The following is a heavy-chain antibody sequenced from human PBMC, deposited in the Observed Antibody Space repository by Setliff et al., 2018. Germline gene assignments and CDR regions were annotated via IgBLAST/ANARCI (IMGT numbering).Heavy chain of an antibody. CDR1: GGSISSSSYY. Sequence: ASETLSLTCTVSGGSISSSSYYWGWIRQPPGKGLEWIGSIYYSGSTYYNPSLKSRVTISVDTSKNQFSLKLSSATAADTAVYYCARRETYYNFWSGYYAYWGQGTLVTVSS. J-gene: IGHJ4*02. CDR3: ARRETYYNFWSGYYAY. CDR2: IYYSGST. D-gene: IGHD3-3*01. V-gene: IGHV4-39*07.